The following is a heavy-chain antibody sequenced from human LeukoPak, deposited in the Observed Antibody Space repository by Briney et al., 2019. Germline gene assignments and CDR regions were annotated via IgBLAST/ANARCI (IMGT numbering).Heavy chain of an antibody. D-gene: IGHD4-23*01. CDR3: AAGDSSDYVGNTY. V-gene: IGHV3-74*01. CDR1: GSTFSSYW. J-gene: IGHJ4*02. Sequence: PGGSLRLSCAASGSTFSSYWMHWVRQAPGKGLVWVSRINSDESTTDYADSVKGRFTISRDNAKNTLYLQMNSLRAEDTAVYYCAAGDSSDYVGNTYWGQRTLVTV. CDR2: INSDESTT.